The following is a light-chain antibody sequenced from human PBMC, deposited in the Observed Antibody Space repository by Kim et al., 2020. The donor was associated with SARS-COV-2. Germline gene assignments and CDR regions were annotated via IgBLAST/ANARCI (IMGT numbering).Light chain of an antibody. Sequence: ASVGDRVSITCRASQTISNYLNWYQQKPGKVPKLLIYSASTLQSVVPSTFSGSGSGTDFTLTISSLQPEDFATYICQQSYTTPWTFGQGTKVEIK. CDR1: QTISNY. V-gene: IGKV1-39*01. CDR2: SAS. CDR3: QQSYTTPWT. J-gene: IGKJ1*01.